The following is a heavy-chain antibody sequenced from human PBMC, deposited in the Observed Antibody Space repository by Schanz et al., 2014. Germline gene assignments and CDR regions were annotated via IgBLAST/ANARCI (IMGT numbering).Heavy chain of an antibody. CDR2: IGSSSSRI. D-gene: IGHD3-22*01. CDR1: GFTFSSNS. V-gene: IGHV3-48*01. CDR3: ARPPHDSSGYYPFDY. Sequence: EVQLVESGGGLVQPGGSLRLSCAASGFTFSSNSMNWVRQAPGKGLEWISYIGSSSSRIDHADSVKGRFTISRDNAKNSLYLQMNSLRAEDTAVYYCARPPHDSSGYYPFDYWGQGTLVTVSS. J-gene: IGHJ4*02.